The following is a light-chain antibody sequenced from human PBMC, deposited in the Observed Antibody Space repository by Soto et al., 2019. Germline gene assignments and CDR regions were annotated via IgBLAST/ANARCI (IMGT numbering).Light chain of an antibody. V-gene: IGLV2-23*02. CDR1: SSDVGGYYR. J-gene: IGLJ2*01. CDR3: CSYAGSDTLL. Sequence: QSALTQPASVSGSPGQSITISCTGTSSDVGGYYRVSWYQQHPGKAPKLLIYEVNERRSGVSNRFSGSKSANMASQTISGLQAEDEADYYCCSYAGSDTLLFGGGTKVTVL. CDR2: EVN.